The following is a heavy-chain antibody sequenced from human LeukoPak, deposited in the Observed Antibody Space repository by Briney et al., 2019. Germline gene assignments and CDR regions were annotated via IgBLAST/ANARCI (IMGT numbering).Heavy chain of an antibody. Sequence: PSETLSLTCAVYGGSFSGYYWSWIRQPPGKGLEWIGEINHSGSTNYNPSLKSRVTISVDTSKNQFSLKLSSVTAADTAVYYCARGTCHDYGGNSEYVDYWGQGTLVTVSS. J-gene: IGHJ4*02. CDR2: INHSGST. CDR1: GGSFSGYY. CDR3: ARGTCHDYGGNSEYVDY. V-gene: IGHV4-34*01. D-gene: IGHD4-23*01.